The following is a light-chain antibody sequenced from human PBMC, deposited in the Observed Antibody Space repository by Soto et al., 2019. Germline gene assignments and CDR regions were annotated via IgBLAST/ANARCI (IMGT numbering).Light chain of an antibody. J-gene: IGKJ2*01. V-gene: IGKV3-15*01. CDR1: QTVRNN. CDR2: AAS. Sequence: EIVMTQSPATLSVSPGERVTLSCRASQTVRNNLAWYQQKPGQAPRLLIFAASTRATGIPARFSASGSGTEFTLTISSLESEDFAVYYCQQYNNWPPYTFGQGTKVEIK. CDR3: QQYNNWPPYT.